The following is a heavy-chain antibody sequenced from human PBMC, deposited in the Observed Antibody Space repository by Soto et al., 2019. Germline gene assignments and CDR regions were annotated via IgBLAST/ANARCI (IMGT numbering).Heavy chain of an antibody. V-gene: IGHV3-30*18. CDR2: ISYDGSNK. D-gene: IGHD1-26*01. J-gene: IGHJ4*02. CDR1: GFTFSSYG. Sequence: GGSLRLSCAASGFTFSSYGMHWVRQAPGKGLEWVAVISYDGSNKYYADSVKGRFTISRDNSKNTLYLQMNSLRAEDTAVYYCAKDLSIVGAADFDYWGQGTLVTVSS. CDR3: AKDLSIVGAADFDY.